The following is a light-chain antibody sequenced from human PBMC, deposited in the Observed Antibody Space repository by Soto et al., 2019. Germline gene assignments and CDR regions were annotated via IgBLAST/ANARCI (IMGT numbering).Light chain of an antibody. J-gene: IGKJ1*01. CDR3: QQYYSTPWT. Sequence: IVMTQSPDSLTVSLGERATINCKSSQIVLYSSNNKNYLAWYQQKPGQPPKLLIYWASTRESGVPDRFSGSGSGTDFTLTISSLQAEDVAVYYCQQYYSTPWTLGQGTKVDIK. CDR2: WAS. V-gene: IGKV4-1*01. CDR1: QIVLYSSNNKNY.